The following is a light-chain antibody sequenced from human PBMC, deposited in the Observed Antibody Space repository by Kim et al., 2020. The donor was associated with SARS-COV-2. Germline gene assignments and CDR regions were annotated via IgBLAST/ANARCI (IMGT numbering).Light chain of an antibody. CDR1: QSFSSNY. Sequence: IVLTQPPGTLSLSPGERATLSCRASQSFSSNYLAWYQQRPGRAPRRLIYGASSRATGIPDKFSGSGSGTDFTLTISRLEPEHFAVYYCQQYGSSPITFGQGTRLEIK. V-gene: IGKV3-20*01. J-gene: IGKJ5*01. CDR3: QQYGSSPIT. CDR2: GAS.